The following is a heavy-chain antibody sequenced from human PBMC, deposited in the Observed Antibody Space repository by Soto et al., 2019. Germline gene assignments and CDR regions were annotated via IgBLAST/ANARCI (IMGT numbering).Heavy chain of an antibody. CDR2: IQQDGTQK. CDR3: ARYPSTSWYRVDDVDV. D-gene: IGHD1-1*01. J-gene: IGHJ6*02. V-gene: IGHV3-7*01. CDR1: GFTFSSYW. Sequence: EVQLVESGGGLVQPGGSLRLSCAASGFTFSSYWMAWVRQAPGKGLEWVANIQQDGTQKYYVDSVKGRFTISRDNAKNSLYLQMSSLRAEDTALYYCARYPSTSWYRVDDVDVWGQGTMVTVSS.